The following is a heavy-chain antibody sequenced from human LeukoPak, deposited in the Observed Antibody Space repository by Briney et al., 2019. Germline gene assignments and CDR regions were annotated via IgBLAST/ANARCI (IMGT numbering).Heavy chain of an antibody. CDR2: IYSSGNT. D-gene: IGHD3-10*01. J-gene: IGHJ4*02. Sequence: SETPSLTCTVSGGSISSYYWTWIRQPAGKGLEWIGRIYSSGNTNYNPCLKSRVSMSVDTSKNQFSLKLSSVTAADTAVYYCTRDMGSYYGHWGQGTLVTVSS. CDR3: TRDMGSYYGH. V-gene: IGHV4-4*07. CDR1: GGSISSYY.